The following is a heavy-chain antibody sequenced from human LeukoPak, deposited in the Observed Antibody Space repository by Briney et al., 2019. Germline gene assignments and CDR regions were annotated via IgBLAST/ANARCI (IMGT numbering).Heavy chain of an antibody. CDR3: AKGRRTGFVDY. CDR1: IFVFSEYY. CDR2: ITNDGSRQ. Sequence: GGSLRLSCEPSIFVFSEYYMHWVRLAPGKGLEWLAVITNDGSRQFYADSVKGRFTVSRDNSKSLLFLQMESLRHDDAGIYYCAKGRRTGFVDYWGQGALVTVSS. D-gene: IGHD1-1*01. V-gene: IGHV3-30*18. J-gene: IGHJ4*02.